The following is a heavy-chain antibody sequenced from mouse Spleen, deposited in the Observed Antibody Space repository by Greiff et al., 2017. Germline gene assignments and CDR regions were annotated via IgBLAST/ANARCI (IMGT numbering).Heavy chain of an antibody. J-gene: IGHJ3*01. CDR1: GFTFSSFG. Sequence: EVQVVESGGGLVQPGGSRKLSCAASGFTFSSFGMHWVRQAPEKGLEWVAYISSGSSTIYYADTVKGRFTISRDNPKNTLFLQMTSLRSEDTAMYYCARPDYDYDGGPFAYWGQGTLVTVSA. D-gene: IGHD2-4*01. CDR2: ISSGSSTI. V-gene: IGHV5-17*02. CDR3: ARPDYDYDGGPFAY.